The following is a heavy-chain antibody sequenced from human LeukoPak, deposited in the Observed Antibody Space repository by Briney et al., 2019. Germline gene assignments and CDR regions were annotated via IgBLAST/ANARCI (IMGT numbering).Heavy chain of an antibody. Sequence: PSETLSLTCTVSGDSFSNDRYYWTWIRRSPGKGLEWIAYIRYSGHTNYNPSLDTRVTISLDASKNQLSLRLYSVTAADTAMYYCARYNWNTWFDPWGQGALVTVSS. V-gene: IGHV4-61*01. D-gene: IGHD1-1*01. CDR2: IRYSGHT. CDR1: GDSFSNDRYY. CDR3: ARYNWNTWFDP. J-gene: IGHJ5*02.